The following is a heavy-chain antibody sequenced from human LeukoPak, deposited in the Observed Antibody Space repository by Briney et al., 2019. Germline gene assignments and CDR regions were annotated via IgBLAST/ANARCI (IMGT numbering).Heavy chain of an antibody. V-gene: IGHV3-53*01. D-gene: IGHD3-16*01. CDR2: IFSGDNT. Sequence: GGSLRLSCAVSGFVVTSYYMTWVRQAPGKGLEWVSVIFSGDNTYYADSVKGRFAISRDTSNNTLYLQMNNLRADGTAVYYCAKTLGEATDYWGQGTLVTVSS. J-gene: IGHJ4*02. CDR1: GFVVTSYY. CDR3: AKTLGEATDY.